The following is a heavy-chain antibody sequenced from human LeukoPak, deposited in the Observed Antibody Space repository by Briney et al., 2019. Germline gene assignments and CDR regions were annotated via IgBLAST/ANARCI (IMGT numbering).Heavy chain of an antibody. D-gene: IGHD2-15*01. CDR1: GFTFSSYA. CDR3: AKGGGSSCYSPSDY. J-gene: IGHJ4*02. Sequence: GGPLRLSCGGSGFTFSSYAMSWVRQAPGKGLEWVSAISGSGTDTFYANSVKGRFTISRDNPKNTLYLQMNSLRAEDTAVYYCAKGGGSSCYSPSDYWGQGTLVTVSS. CDR2: ISGSGTDT. V-gene: IGHV3-23*01.